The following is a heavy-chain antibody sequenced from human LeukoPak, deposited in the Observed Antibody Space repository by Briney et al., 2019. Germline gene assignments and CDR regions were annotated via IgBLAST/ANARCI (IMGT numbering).Heavy chain of an antibody. CDR1: GFTFSSYA. D-gene: IGHD2-15*01. Sequence: GGSLRLSWAASGFTFSSYAMSWIRQAPGKGLEWVSGTSGSGGSTYYAGSVKGRFTISRDNSKNTLHLQMNSLRVEDTAVYYCAKNGGSQCYSHLDSWGQGTTVTVSS. V-gene: IGHV3-23*01. J-gene: IGHJ6*02. CDR2: TSGSGGST. CDR3: AKNGGSQCYSHLDS.